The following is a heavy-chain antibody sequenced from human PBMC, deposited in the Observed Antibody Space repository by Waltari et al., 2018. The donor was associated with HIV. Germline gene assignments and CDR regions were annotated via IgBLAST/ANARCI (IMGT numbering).Heavy chain of an antibody. V-gene: IGHV3-7*03. Sequence: DVYLVESGGGVVKTGGSMRLTCEASGFELRHYSLNWVRQSPVRGLEWVASIRRVNNEKHYLDSVRGRFVISRDNSESSVYLQMESLRFDDTAIYFCARSGSTTWANFDFWGQGTLVSVSS. D-gene: IGHD1-26*01. J-gene: IGHJ4*02. CDR1: GFELRHYS. CDR3: ARSGSTTWANFDF. CDR2: IRRVNNEK.